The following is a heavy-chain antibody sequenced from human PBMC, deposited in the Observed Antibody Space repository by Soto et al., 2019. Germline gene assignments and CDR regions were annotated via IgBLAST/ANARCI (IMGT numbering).Heavy chain of an antibody. CDR1: GFRFGGYG. CDR2: IYYDGNNK. Sequence: GSLRLSCAASGFRFGGYGMHWVRQAPGKGLEWVAVIYYDGNNKYYTDSVKGRFTISRDNPKNMLYLQMNSLRAEDTAVYYCARDVGSGATIPPGWFDPWGQGTLVTVSS. D-gene: IGHD2-15*01. J-gene: IGHJ5*02. V-gene: IGHV3-33*01. CDR3: ARDVGSGATIPPGWFDP.